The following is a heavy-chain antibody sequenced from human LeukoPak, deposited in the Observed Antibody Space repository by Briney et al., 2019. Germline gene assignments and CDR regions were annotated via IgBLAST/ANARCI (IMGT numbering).Heavy chain of an antibody. Sequence: GGSLRLSCAASGFTFTGNSMHWVRQGPRKGLVWVARIHRDGGMTRYADSVEGRFTISRDNAKNTLYLQMNSLRAEDTAIYYCVRETGTIGYYMDAWGKGTTVTVSS. CDR3: VRETGTIGYYMDA. D-gene: IGHD2-15*01. CDR2: IHRDGGMT. CDR1: GFTFTGNS. V-gene: IGHV3-74*01. J-gene: IGHJ6*03.